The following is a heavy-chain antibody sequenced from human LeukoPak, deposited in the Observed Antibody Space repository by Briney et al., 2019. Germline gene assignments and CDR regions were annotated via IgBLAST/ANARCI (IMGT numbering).Heavy chain of an antibody. V-gene: IGHV3-74*01. D-gene: IGHD3-16*02. CDR3: AREYRDYDYVWGSYRSLFDY. CDR1: GFTFSSYW. CDR2: INSDGSST. Sequence: PGGSLRLSCAASGFTFSSYWMHWVRQAPGKGLVWVSRINSDGSSTSYADSVKGRFTISRDNAKNTLYLQMNSLRAEDTAVYYCAREYRDYDYVWGSYRSLFDYWGQGTLVTVSS. J-gene: IGHJ4*02.